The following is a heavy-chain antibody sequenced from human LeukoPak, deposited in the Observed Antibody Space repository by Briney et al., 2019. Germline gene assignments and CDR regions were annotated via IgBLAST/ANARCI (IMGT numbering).Heavy chain of an antibody. CDR1: GFTFSSYS. CDR3: AKVIYGDYQIDH. V-gene: IGHV3-33*06. CDR2: IWYDGSNK. D-gene: IGHD4-17*01. Sequence: GGSLRLSCAASGFTFSSYSMNCVRQAPGKGLEWVAVIWYDGSNKYYADSVKGRFTISRDNSKNTLYLQMNSLRAEDTAVYYCAKVIYGDYQIDHWGQGTLATVSS. J-gene: IGHJ4*02.